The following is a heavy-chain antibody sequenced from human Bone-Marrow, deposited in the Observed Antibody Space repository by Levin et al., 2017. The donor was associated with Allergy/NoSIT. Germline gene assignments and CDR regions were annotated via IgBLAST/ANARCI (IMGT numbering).Heavy chain of an antibody. D-gene: IGHD6-13*01. CDR1: GFSLSTRGVA. V-gene: IGHV2-5*02. CDR3: SHRRAVIRDTRRGRTAAGYFFDS. Sequence: SGPTLVKPTQTLTLTCSFSGFSLSTRGVAVAWIRQPPGKALEWLALIYWDDDKRYSPSLGSRLTITKDTSKNQVVLKMTNMDPVDTATYHCSHRRAVIRDTRRGRTAAGYFFDSWGQGSLVPVSS. J-gene: IGHJ4*02. CDR2: IYWDDDK.